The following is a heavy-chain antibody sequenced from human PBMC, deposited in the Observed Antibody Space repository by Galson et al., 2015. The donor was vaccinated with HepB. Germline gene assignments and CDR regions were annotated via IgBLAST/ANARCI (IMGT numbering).Heavy chain of an antibody. CDR2: INSGSDNI. V-gene: IGHV3-48*01. J-gene: IGHJ4*02. Sequence: SLRLSCAASGFTFSSYSMNWVRQAPGKGPEWISYINSGSDNIYYADSVKGRFTISRDNAKNSLYLEMDSLRAEDTAVYYCVRGLDSWGQGTLVTVSS. CDR1: GFTFSSYS. CDR3: VRGLDS.